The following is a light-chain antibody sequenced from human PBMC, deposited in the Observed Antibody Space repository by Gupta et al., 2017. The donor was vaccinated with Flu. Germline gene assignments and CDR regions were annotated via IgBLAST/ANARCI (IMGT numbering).Light chain of an antibody. CDR2: AAS. CDR3: QQRDSTPMT. J-gene: IGKJ1*01. V-gene: IGKV1-39*01. Sequence: PSSLSASLGDRVTITCRASQSISSYLNWYQQKPGKAPKLLIYAASSLQSGVPSRFSGSGSGTDFTLTISSLQPEDFATYYCQQRDSTPMTFGQGTKVEIK. CDR1: QSISSY.